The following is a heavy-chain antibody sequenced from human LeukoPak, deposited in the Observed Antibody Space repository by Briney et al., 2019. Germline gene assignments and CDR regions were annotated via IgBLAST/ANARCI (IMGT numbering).Heavy chain of an antibody. CDR1: GASIRSGDYY. V-gene: IGHV4-30-4*01. Sequence: SGTLSLTCTVSGASIRSGDYYWSWIRQPPGKGLEWIGYIYDSGSTYYNPSLKSRITISVDTSENRFSLKLSSVTATDTAVYYCAGDCSGGSCYGAFDIWGQGTMVTVSS. J-gene: IGHJ3*02. D-gene: IGHD2-15*01. CDR2: IYDSGST. CDR3: AGDCSGGSCYGAFDI.